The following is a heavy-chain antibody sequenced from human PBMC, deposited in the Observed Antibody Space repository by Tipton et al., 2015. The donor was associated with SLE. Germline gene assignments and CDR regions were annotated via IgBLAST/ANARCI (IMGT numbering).Heavy chain of an antibody. J-gene: IGHJ6*04. CDR1: GGSISSSSHY. CDR3: ASVLGDV. V-gene: IGHV4-39*07. Sequence: VKPSETLSLTCTVSGGSISSSSHYWGWIRQPPGKGLEWIGSIYYSGSTYYNPSLKSRVTISVDTSKNQFSLKLSSVTAADTAVYYCASVLGDVWGKGTTVTVSS. CDR2: IYYSGST.